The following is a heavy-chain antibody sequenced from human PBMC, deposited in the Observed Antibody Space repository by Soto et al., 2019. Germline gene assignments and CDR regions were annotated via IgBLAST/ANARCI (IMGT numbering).Heavy chain of an antibody. CDR2: INWNGGST. CDR1: GFTFDDYG. CDR3: ARDRGARDCTNGVWEPYYYCYYYGMDV. J-gene: IGHJ6*02. D-gene: IGHD2-8*01. V-gene: IGHV3-20*04. Sequence: EVQLVESGGGVVRPGGSLRLSCAASGFTFDDYGMSWVRQAPGKGLEWVSGINWNGGSTGYADSVKGRFTISRDNAKNSLYLQMNSLRAEDTALYYCARDRGARDCTNGVWEPYYYCYYYGMDVWGQGTTVTVSS.